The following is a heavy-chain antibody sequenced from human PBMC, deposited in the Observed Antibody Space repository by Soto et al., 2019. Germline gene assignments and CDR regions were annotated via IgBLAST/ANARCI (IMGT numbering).Heavy chain of an antibody. Sequence: SETLSLTCTVSGGSISSYYWSWIRQPPGKGLEWIGYIYYSGSTNYNPSLKSRVTISVDTSKNQFSLKLSSVTAADTAVYYCARDATAAAAGTTYGMDVWGQGTTVTVSS. CDR2: IYYSGST. J-gene: IGHJ6*02. CDR3: ARDATAAAAGTTYGMDV. D-gene: IGHD6-13*01. V-gene: IGHV4-59*01. CDR1: GGSISSYY.